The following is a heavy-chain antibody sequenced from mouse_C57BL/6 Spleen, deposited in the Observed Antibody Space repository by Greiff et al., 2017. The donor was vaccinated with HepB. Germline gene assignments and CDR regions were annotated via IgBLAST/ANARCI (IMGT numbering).Heavy chain of an antibody. V-gene: IGHV5-17*01. CDR1: GFTFSDYG. Sequence: VQLKESGGGLVKPGGSLKLSCAASGFTFSDYGMHWVRQAPEKGLEWVAYISSGSSTIYYADTVKGRFTISRDNAKNTLFLQMTSLRSEDTAMYYCAREAQAHFDYWGQGTTLTVSS. J-gene: IGHJ2*01. CDR2: ISSGSSTI. CDR3: AREAQAHFDY. D-gene: IGHD3-2*02.